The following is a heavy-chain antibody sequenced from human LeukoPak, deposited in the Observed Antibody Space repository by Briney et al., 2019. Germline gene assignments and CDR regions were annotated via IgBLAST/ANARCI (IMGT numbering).Heavy chain of an antibody. D-gene: IGHD5-24*01. CDR1: GFTFSSNG. V-gene: IGHV3-30*02. Sequence: PGGSLRLSCAASGFTFSSNGMHWVCQAPGKGLEWVAFLRFDESRKYYADSVKGRFTVSRDTSKNTLYPQINSPTTEDTAIYYCAKGGSDGYNSEYYMDVWGTGTTVTVSS. CDR3: AKGGSDGYNSEYYMDV. CDR2: LRFDESRK. J-gene: IGHJ6*03.